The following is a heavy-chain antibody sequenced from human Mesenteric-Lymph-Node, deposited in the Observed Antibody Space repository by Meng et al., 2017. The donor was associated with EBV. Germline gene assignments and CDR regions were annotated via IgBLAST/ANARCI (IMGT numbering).Heavy chain of an antibody. CDR3: ARRCIAEGFDF. CDR2: IHHFGSP. Sequence: RSGMCNPTQTRSLPCAVAGGPVRSGGSSWSWSRQPPGKGLVWIGYIHHFGSPNYNPSLKSRVTISVDRSKNQFSLNLTSMTAADTAVYYCARRCIAEGFDFWGQGTLVTVSS. CDR1: GGPVRSGGSS. D-gene: IGHD4/OR15-4a*01. V-gene: IGHV4-30-2*01. J-gene: IGHJ4*02.